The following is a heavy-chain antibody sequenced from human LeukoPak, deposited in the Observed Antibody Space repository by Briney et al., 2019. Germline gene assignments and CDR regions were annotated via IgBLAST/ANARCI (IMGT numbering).Heavy chain of an antibody. CDR3: ARGTQTYYDKAPVDY. CDR1: GGSFSGYY. Sequence: PSETLSLTCAVYGGSFSGYYWSWIRQPPGKGLEWIGEINHSGSTNYNPSLKSRVTISLDTSKSQFSLKLSSVTAADTAVYYCARGTQTYYDKAPVDYWGQGTLVTVSS. CDR2: INHSGST. V-gene: IGHV4-34*01. D-gene: IGHD3-22*01. J-gene: IGHJ4*02.